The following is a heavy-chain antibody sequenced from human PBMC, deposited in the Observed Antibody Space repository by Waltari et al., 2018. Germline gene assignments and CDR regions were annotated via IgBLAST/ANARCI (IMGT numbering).Heavy chain of an antibody. CDR1: PAPITTYGYY. CDR2: IYYSGIT. J-gene: IGHJ3*02. Sequence: LQLQESGPGLVKPSETLSLTCTVSPAPITTYGYYWGWLRQPTGKGLEWIGSIYYSGITYYDPSLESRVIISIDTSESRISLRLNSVTAADTAVYYCAVGRGIFDIWGQGTVVTVSS. CDR3: AVGRGIFDI. V-gene: IGHV4-39*01. D-gene: IGHD6-13*01.